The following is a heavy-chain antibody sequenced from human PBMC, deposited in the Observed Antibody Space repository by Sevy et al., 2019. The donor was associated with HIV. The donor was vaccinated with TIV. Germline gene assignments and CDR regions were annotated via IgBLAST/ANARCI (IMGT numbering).Heavy chain of an antibody. CDR2: ISGNGGST. CDR1: GFTFSSYP. V-gene: IGHV3-64D*06. J-gene: IGHJ4*02. CDR3: VTRGGLVGATDFDY. Sequence: GGSLRLSCSASGFTFSSYPMHWVRQAPGKGLEYVSLISGNGGSTYYADSVKGRFTISRDNFKKTLYLQMSSLRAEDMAVYYCVTRGGLVGATDFDYWGQGTRVTVSS. D-gene: IGHD1-26*01.